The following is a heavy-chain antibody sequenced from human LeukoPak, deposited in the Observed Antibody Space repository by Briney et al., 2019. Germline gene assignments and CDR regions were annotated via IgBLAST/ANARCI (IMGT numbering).Heavy chain of an antibody. Sequence: GGSLRLSRAASGFTFSSYAMSWVRQAPGKGLEWVSAISGSGGSTYYADSVKGRFTISRDNSKNTLYLQMNSLRAEDTAVYYCAKDGDTYYDILTALYYFDYWGQGTLVTVSS. V-gene: IGHV3-23*01. CDR2: ISGSGGST. CDR3: AKDGDTYYDILTALYYFDY. J-gene: IGHJ4*02. CDR1: GFTFSSYA. D-gene: IGHD3-9*01.